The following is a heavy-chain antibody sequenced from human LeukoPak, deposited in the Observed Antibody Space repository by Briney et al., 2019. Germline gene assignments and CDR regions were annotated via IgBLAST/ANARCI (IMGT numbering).Heavy chain of an antibody. CDR3: ARVRYSSSWYNRGFTDY. Sequence: GGSLRLSCAASGFTFSGYSMNWVRQAPGKGLEGVSSISSSSSYIYYADSVKGRFTISRDNAKNSLYLQMNSLGAEDTAVYYCARVRYSSSWYNRGFTDYWGQGTLVTVSS. CDR1: GFTFSGYS. V-gene: IGHV3-21*01. J-gene: IGHJ4*02. CDR2: ISSSSSYI. D-gene: IGHD6-13*01.